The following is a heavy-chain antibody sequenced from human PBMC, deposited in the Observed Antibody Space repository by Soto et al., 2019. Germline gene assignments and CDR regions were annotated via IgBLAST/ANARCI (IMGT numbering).Heavy chain of an antibody. D-gene: IGHD3-10*01. Sequence: SETLSVTCTVSGGSISSSSYYWGWIRQPPGKGLEWIGSIYYSGSTYYSPSLKSRVTISVDTSKNQFSLKLSSVTAADTAVYYCARGPGLLWFGELDDYFDYWGQGTLVTVSS. CDR1: GGSISSSSYY. CDR3: ARGPGLLWFGELDDYFDY. J-gene: IGHJ4*02. V-gene: IGHV4-39*01. CDR2: IYYSGST.